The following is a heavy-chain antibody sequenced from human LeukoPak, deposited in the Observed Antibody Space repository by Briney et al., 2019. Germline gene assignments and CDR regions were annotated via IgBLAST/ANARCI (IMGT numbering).Heavy chain of an antibody. D-gene: IGHD6-13*01. Sequence: GGSLRLSCAASRFTFDEYGMSWVRQTAGKGLEWVSGINWNGRSIGYADSVKGRFTVSRDNAKSSLYLQMNSLRAEDTAVYYCATEGGRSSSPRFSGFYFDYWGQGTLVTVSS. V-gene: IGHV3-20*04. J-gene: IGHJ4*02. CDR2: INWNGRSI. CDR1: RFTFDEYG. CDR3: ATEGGRSSSPRFSGFYFDY.